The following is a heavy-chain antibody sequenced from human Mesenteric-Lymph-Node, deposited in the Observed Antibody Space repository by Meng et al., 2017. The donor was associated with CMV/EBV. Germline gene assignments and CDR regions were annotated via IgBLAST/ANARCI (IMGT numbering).Heavy chain of an antibody. D-gene: IGHD2-2*01. CDR3: ARDSPFVPASYYGMDV. CDR2: ISSSSSYI. V-gene: IGHV3-21*01. CDR1: GFTFSSYS. J-gene: IGHJ6*02. Sequence: GESLKISCAASGFTFSSYSMNWVRQAPGKGLEWVSSISSSSSYIYYADSVKGRFTISRDNAKNSLYLQMNSLRAEDTAVYYCARDSPFVPASYYGMDVWGQGTTVTVSS.